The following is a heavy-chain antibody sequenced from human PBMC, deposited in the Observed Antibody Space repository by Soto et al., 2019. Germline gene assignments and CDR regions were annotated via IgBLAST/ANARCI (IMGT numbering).Heavy chain of an antibody. CDR1: GGTFSSYA. CDR2: IIPIFGTA. V-gene: IGHV1-69*01. D-gene: IGHD6-6*01. CDR3: ARLIAARPNYYHDGMDV. J-gene: IGHJ6*02. Sequence: QVQLVQSGAEVKKPGSSVKVSCKASGGTFSSYAISWVRQAPGQGLEWMGGIIPIFGTANYAQKYQGRVKITEGGSKSTAYMDLSSLRSEDTAVYCCARLIAARPNYYHDGMDVWGQGTTVTVSS.